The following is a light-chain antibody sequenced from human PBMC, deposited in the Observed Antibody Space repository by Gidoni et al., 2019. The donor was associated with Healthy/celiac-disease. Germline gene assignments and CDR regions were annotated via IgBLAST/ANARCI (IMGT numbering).Light chain of an antibody. J-gene: IGKJ2*01. CDR1: QSVSSY. CDR3: QQRSNWLYT. CDR2: DAY. Sequence: EIVLTQSPATLSLSPGERATLSCRASQSVSSYLAWSQQKPGQAPRLLIYDAYNRATGIPARFSGSGSGTDFTLTISSLEPEDFAVYYCQQRSNWLYTFGQXTKLEIK. V-gene: IGKV3-11*01.